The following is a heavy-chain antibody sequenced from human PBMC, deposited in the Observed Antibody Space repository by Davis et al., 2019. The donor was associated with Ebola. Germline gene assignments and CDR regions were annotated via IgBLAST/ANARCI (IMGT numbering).Heavy chain of an antibody. Sequence: KVSCKGSGYSFTSYWIGWVRQMPGKGLEWMGIIYPSDSDTRYSPSFQGQVTISADKSISTAYLQWSSLKASDTAMYYCARLTSGIAAAGTLDYYYYGMDVWGQGTTVTVSS. CDR1: GYSFTSYW. J-gene: IGHJ6*02. V-gene: IGHV5-51*01. CDR3: ARLTSGIAAAGTLDYYYYGMDV. D-gene: IGHD6-13*01. CDR2: IYPSDSDT.